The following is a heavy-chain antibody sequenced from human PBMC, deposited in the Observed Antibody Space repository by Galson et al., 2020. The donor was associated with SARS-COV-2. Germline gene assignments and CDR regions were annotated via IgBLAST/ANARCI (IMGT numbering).Heavy chain of an antibody. V-gene: IGHV1-69*02. J-gene: IGHJ4*02. CDR1: GGSLSTYT. CDR3: ARASDSYWGLDH. D-gene: IGHD3-22*01. Sequence: SVKVSCKASGGSLSTYTITWVRQAPGQGLEWMGRIIPSLGIETYAQKFQGRVTITVDTSTTTAYLEVTGLRSDDTAVYYCARASDSYWGLDHWGQGTLVTVSS. CDR2: IIPSLGIE.